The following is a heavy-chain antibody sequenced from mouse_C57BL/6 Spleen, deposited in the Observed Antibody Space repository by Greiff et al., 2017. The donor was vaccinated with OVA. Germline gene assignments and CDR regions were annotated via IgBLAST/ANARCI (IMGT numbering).Heavy chain of an antibody. CDR1: GYTFTDYY. Sequence: EVQLQQSGPELVKPGASVKISCKASGYTFTDYYMNWVKQSHGKSLEWIGDINPNNGGTSYNQKFKGKATLTVDKSSSTAYMELRSLTSEDSAVYYCARGPYGSSSFAYWGQGTLVTVSA. J-gene: IGHJ3*01. V-gene: IGHV1-26*01. D-gene: IGHD1-1*01. CDR3: ARGPYGSSSFAY. CDR2: INPNNGGT.